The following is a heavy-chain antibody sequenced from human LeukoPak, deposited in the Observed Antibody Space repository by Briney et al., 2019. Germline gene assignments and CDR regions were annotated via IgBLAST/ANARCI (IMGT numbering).Heavy chain of an antibody. D-gene: IGHD2-2*01. CDR1: GYTFTSYD. J-gene: IGHJ6*03. Sequence: ASVKVSCKASGYTFTSYDINWVRQATGQGLEWMGRIIPIFGTANYAQKFQGRVTITTDESTSTAYMELSSLRSEDTAVYYCARDRKGCSSTSCYVLYYYYYMDVWGKGTTVTVSS. V-gene: IGHV1-69*05. CDR2: IIPIFGTA. CDR3: ARDRKGCSSTSCYVLYYYYYMDV.